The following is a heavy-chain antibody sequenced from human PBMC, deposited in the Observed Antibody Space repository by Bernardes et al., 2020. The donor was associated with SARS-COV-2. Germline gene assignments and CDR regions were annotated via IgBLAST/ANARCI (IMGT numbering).Heavy chain of an antibody. CDR1: TDIFKSQA. J-gene: IGHJ4*02. V-gene: IGHV1-69*04. Sequence: SVKVSCKASTDIFKSQAVNWVRQAPGLGPEWLGRIIPLFPLTQYAQTERLRGRVSMTADRATNTAYLELSGLKSEDTAIYYCATGTHGYNPVLDSWGQGSQVTVSS. CDR3: ATGTHGYNPVLDS. CDR2: IIPLFPLT. D-gene: IGHD5-12*01.